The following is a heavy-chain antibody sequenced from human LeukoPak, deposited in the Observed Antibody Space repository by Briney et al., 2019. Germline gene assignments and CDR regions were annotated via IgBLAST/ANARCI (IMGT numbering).Heavy chain of an antibody. V-gene: IGHV3-11*03. Sequence: PGGSLRLSCAASGFTFSDSYMSWIRQVPGKGLEWVSSLSSGSTYIYNADSVKGRFTISRDNSKNTLYLQMNSLRAEDTAVYYCANSGGYCSSTSCYISLVDYWGQGTLVTVSS. CDR1: GFTFSDSY. CDR3: ANSGGYCSSTSCYISLVDY. J-gene: IGHJ4*02. D-gene: IGHD2-2*02. CDR2: LSSGSTYI.